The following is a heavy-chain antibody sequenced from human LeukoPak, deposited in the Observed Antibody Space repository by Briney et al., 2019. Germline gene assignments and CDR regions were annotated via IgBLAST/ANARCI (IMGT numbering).Heavy chain of an antibody. CDR3: ARERDDDPFDI. D-gene: IGHD1-1*01. CDR1: GDSSRTNA. V-gene: IGHV1-3*01. CDR2: ISAGSGNA. J-gene: IGHJ3*02. Sequence: ASVKVSCKASGDSSRTNAIVWLRQAPGQRPEWMGWISAGSGNAKYSQTFQDRLTLTRDTAASTVYMDLSSLRPEDTAVYFCARERDDDPFDIWGQGTLVIVSS.